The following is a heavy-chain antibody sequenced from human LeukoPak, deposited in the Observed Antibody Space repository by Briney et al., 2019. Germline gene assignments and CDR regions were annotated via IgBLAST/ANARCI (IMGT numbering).Heavy chain of an antibody. D-gene: IGHD1-26*01. CDR2: INHSGST. CDR1: GGSFSGYC. V-gene: IGHV4-34*01. J-gene: IGHJ4*02. Sequence: SETLSLTCAVYGGSFSGYCWSWIRQPPGKGLEWIGEINHSGSTNYNPSLKSRVTISVDTSKNQFSLKLSSVTAADTAVYYCARGGGSGSYYWYWGQGTLVTVSS. CDR3: ARGGGSGSYYWY.